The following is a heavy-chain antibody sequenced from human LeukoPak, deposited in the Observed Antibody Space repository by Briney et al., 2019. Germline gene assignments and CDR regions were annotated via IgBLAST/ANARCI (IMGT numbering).Heavy chain of an antibody. D-gene: IGHD3-10*01. CDR1: GYTFTSYG. CDR3: ARGPPYYYGSGSNIPPDY. J-gene: IGHJ4*02. V-gene: IGHV1-18*01. Sequence: ASVKVSCKASGYTFTSYGISWVRQAPGQGLEWMGWISAYNGNTNYAQKLQGRVTMTTDTSTSTAYIELRSLRSDDTAVYYCARGPPYYYGSGSNIPPDYWGQGTLVTVSS. CDR2: ISAYNGNT.